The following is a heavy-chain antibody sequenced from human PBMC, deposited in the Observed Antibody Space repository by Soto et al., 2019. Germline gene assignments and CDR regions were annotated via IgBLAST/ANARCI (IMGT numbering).Heavy chain of an antibody. CDR1: GGTFSSYA. D-gene: IGHD6-6*01. V-gene: IGHV1-69*06. J-gene: IGHJ6*02. CDR2: IIPIFGTA. Sequence: SVKVSCKASGGTFSSYAISWVRQAPGQGLEWMGGIIPIFGTANYAQKFQGRVTITADKSTSTAYMELSSLRSEDTAVYYCARATEAPDHSSSMTEVGGMDVWGQGTRVTVSS. CDR3: ARATEAPDHSSSMTEVGGMDV.